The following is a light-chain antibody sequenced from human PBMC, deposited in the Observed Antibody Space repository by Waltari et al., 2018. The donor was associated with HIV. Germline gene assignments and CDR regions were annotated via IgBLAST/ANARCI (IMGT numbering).Light chain of an antibody. CDR2: DAS. J-gene: IGKJ2*01. CDR1: QTIHNNY. Sequence: EPVLTQSPGTLSLSSGERATLSCRAGQTIHNNYLAWYQHKPGLPPRLLIYDASTRAAGIPDRFRGGGSGTDFTLTISRLEPEDFAIYFCQQYEASPPMYTFGQGTRLEV. CDR3: QQYEASPPMYT. V-gene: IGKV3-20*01.